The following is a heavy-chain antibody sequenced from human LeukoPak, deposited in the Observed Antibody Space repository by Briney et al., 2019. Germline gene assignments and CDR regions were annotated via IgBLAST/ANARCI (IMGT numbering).Heavy chain of an antibody. Sequence: GGSLRLSCAASGFSFGSYSMNWVRLAPGKGLEWVSYISGSGTTIYYADSVKGRFTISRDNSKNTLYLQMNSLRAEDTAVYYCAKEYYYDSSGYFGPGYWGQGTLVTVSS. V-gene: IGHV3-48*01. J-gene: IGHJ4*02. CDR2: ISGSGTTI. D-gene: IGHD3-22*01. CDR3: AKEYYYDSSGYFGPGY. CDR1: GFSFGSYS.